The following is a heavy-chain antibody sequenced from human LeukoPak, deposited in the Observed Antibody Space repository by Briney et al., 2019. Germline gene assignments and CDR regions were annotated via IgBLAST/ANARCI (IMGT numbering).Heavy chain of an antibody. V-gene: IGHV4-31*03. J-gene: IGHJ4*02. D-gene: IGHD4-17*01. Sequence: SETLSLTCTVSGGSITSGGYYWSWIRPHPGKGLEWIGYIYYSGSTYYNPSLKSRVTISVDTSKNQFSLKLSSVTAADTAVYYCARVLIYGDYAYFDYWGQGTLVTVSS. CDR3: ARVLIYGDYAYFDY. CDR1: GGSITSGGYY. CDR2: IYYSGST.